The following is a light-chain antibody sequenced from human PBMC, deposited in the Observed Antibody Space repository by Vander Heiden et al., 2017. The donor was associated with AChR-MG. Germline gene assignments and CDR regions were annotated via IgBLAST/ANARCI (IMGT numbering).Light chain of an antibody. CDR2: LGS. J-gene: IGKJ4*01. CDR1: QSLLHSNGYNY. V-gene: IGKV2-28*01. Sequence: DVMLTQSPLSLPVTPGEPASISCRSSQSLLHSNGYNYLDWYLQKPGQSPQLLIYLGSNRASGVPDRFSGSASGTDFTLKISRVEAEDIGVYYCMQALRSVTFGGGTKVEI. CDR3: MQALRSVT.